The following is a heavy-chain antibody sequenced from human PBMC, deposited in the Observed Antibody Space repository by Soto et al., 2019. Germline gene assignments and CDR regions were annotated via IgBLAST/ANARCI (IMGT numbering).Heavy chain of an antibody. J-gene: IGHJ4*02. D-gene: IGHD3-10*01. CDR2: IYYSGST. CDR1: GGSISSSSYY. V-gene: IGHV4-39*01. CDR3: ATLWGQD. Sequence: QLQLQESGPGLVKPSETLSLTCTVSGGSISSSSYYWGWIRQPPGKGLEWIGRIYYSGSTYYNSSXXXRXXISVDTSKNQFSLKLSSVTAADTAVYYCATLWGQDWGQGTLVTVSS.